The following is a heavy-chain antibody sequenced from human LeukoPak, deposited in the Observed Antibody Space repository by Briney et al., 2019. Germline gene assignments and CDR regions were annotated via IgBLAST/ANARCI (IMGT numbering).Heavy chain of an antibody. Sequence: SETLSLTCSVSGDTITSSRYYWSWIRQPPGKGLEWIGEINHSGSTNYNPSLKSRVTISVDTSKNQFSLKLSSVTAADTAVYYCARGRRIVVVVAATRTHRDYYMDVWGKGTTVTVSS. V-gene: IGHV4-39*07. CDR3: ARGRRIVVVVAATRTHRDYYMDV. CDR1: GDTITSSRYY. D-gene: IGHD2-15*01. J-gene: IGHJ6*03. CDR2: INHSGST.